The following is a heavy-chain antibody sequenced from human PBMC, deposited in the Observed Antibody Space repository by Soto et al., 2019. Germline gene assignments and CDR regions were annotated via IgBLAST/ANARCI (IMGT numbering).Heavy chain of an antibody. Sequence: PSETLSLTCTVSGGSISSGGYYWSWIRQHPGKGLEWIGYIYYSGSTYYNPSLKSRVTISVDTSKNQFSLKLSSVTAADTAVYYCARAIPPLVVPAAATGGYYFDYWGQGTLVTVSS. CDR3: ARAIPPLVVPAAATGGYYFDY. D-gene: IGHD2-2*01. J-gene: IGHJ4*02. CDR1: GGSISSGGYY. V-gene: IGHV4-31*03. CDR2: IYYSGST.